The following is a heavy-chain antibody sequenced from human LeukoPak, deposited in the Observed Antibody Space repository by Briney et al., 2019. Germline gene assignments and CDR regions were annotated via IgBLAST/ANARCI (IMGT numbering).Heavy chain of an antibody. J-gene: IGHJ4*02. CDR2: ISYDGSIK. CDR1: GFTFSSYD. CDR3: ARDYSSYYDSSGYSSFDY. D-gene: IGHD3-22*01. Sequence: GGSLRLSCAASGFTFSSYDMNWVRQVPGRGLEWLALISYDGSIKYYADSVKGRFTISRDNAKNSLYLQMNSLRAEDTAVYYCARDYSSYYDSSGYSSFDYWGQGTLVTVSS. V-gene: IGHV3-30*04.